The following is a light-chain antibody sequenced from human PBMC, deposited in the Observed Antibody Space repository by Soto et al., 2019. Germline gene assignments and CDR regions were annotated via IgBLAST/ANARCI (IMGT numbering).Light chain of an antibody. V-gene: IGKV1-27*01. J-gene: IGKJ4*01. CDR3: QKYNSAPLT. Sequence: DIQMTQSPSSLSASLGDRVTITCRASQGISVYLAWFQQKPGKVPKLLIYAASTLQSGVPSRFSGSGSGTDFTLTISSPQPEDVATYYCQKYNSAPLTFGGGTK. CDR1: QGISVY. CDR2: AAS.